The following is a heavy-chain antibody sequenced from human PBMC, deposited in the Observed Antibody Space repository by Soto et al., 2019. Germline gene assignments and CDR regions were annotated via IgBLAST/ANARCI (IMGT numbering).Heavy chain of an antibody. V-gene: IGHV1-2*04. CDR3: ARGYLYCSGGSCYREDWFDP. CDR2: INPNSGGT. D-gene: IGHD2-15*01. CDR1: GYTFTGYY. Sequence: ASVKVSCKASGYTFTGYYMHWVRQAPGQGLEWMGWINPNSGGTNYAQKFQGWVTMTRDMSISTAYMELSRLRSDDTAVYYCARGYLYCSGGSCYREDWFDPWGQGTLVTVSS. J-gene: IGHJ5*02.